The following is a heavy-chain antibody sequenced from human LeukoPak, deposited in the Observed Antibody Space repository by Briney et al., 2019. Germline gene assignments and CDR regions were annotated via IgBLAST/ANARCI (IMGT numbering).Heavy chain of an antibody. V-gene: IGHV4-59*01. CDR3: ARGGDFWSGYPDYYFDY. CDR2: IYYSGST. D-gene: IGHD3-3*01. Sequence: SETLSLTCTVSGGSISSYYWSWIRPPPGKGLEWIGYIYYSGSTNYNPSLKSRVTISVDTSKNQFSLKLSSVTAADTAVYYCARGGDFWSGYPDYYFDYWGQGTLVTVSS. J-gene: IGHJ4*02. CDR1: GGSISSYY.